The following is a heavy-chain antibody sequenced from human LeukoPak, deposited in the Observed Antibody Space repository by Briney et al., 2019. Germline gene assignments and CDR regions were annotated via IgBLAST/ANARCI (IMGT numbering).Heavy chain of an antibody. Sequence: GGSLRLSCAASGFTFSSYAMSWVRQAPGKGLEWVSAMSGSGGSTYYADSVKGRFTISRDNSKNTLYLQMHSLRAEDTTVYYCAKDRWKQQLVRVGAFDIWGQGTMVTVSS. CDR2: MSGSGGST. J-gene: IGHJ3*02. D-gene: IGHD6-13*01. CDR1: GFTFSSYA. V-gene: IGHV3-23*01. CDR3: AKDRWKQQLVRVGAFDI.